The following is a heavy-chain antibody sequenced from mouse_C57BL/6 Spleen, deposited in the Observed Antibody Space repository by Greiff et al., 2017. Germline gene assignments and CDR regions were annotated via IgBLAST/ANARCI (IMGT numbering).Heavy chain of an antibody. CDR2: IDLSDSYT. J-gene: IGHJ4*01. D-gene: IGHD2-3*01. V-gene: IGHV1-69*01. CDR3: ARDGYYYAMDY. CDR1: GYTFTSYW. Sequence: QVQLKQPGAELVMPGASVKLSCKASGYTFTSYWMHWVKQRPGQGLEWIGEIDLSDSYTNYNQKFKGKSTLTVDKSSSTAYMQLSSLTSEDSAVYYCARDGYYYAMDYWGQGTSVTVSS.